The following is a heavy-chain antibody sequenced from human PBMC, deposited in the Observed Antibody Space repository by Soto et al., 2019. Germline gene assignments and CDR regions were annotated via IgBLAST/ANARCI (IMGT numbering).Heavy chain of an antibody. V-gene: IGHV4-61*01. CDR2: IYYSGST. CDR1: GGSVSSGSYY. CDR3: ARVSRSWGLLNYFDY. J-gene: IGHJ4*02. Sequence: LETLSLTCTVSGGSVSSGSYYWSWIRQPPGKGLECIGYIYYSGSTNYNPSLKSRVTISVDTSKNQFSLKLSSVTAADTAVYYCARVSRSWGLLNYFDYWGQGNLVTVS. D-gene: IGHD6-13*01.